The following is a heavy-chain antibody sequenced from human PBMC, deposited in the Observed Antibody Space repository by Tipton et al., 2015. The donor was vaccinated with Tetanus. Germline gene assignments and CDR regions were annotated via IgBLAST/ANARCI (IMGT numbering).Heavy chain of an antibody. D-gene: IGHD3-10*01. J-gene: IGHJ4*02. V-gene: IGHV1-18*04. CDR3: ARDHSRAALRGRAMVHFDY. CDR2: ISAYNGNT. Sequence: QVQLVQSGAEVKKPGASVKVSCKASGYTFTSYGISWVRQAPGQGHEWMGWISAYNGNTNYAQKLQGGVTMTPDTSTSTAYMELRSLRSDDPAVYYCARDHSRAALRGRAMVHFDYWGQGTLVTVSS. CDR1: GYTFTSYG.